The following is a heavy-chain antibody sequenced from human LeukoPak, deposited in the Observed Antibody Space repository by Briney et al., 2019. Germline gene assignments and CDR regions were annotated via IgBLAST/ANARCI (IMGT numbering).Heavy chain of an antibody. CDR1: GFTFSGYY. V-gene: IGHV3-11*01. Sequence: GGSLRLSCAASGFTFSGYYMSWIRQAPGKGLEWGSYISSSGSTIYYADSVKGRFTISWDNAKNSLYLQMNSLRAEDTAVYYCAKHDYVGALSYWGQGTLVTVSS. CDR3: AKHDYVGALSY. J-gene: IGHJ4*02. CDR2: ISSSGSTI. D-gene: IGHD4-17*01.